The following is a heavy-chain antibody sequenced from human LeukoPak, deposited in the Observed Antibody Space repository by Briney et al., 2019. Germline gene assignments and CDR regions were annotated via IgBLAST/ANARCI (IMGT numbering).Heavy chain of an antibody. D-gene: IGHD3-22*01. CDR1: GDSINNFY. CDR2: IYTGGAT. CDR3: AIHPYFYDAELDYFDS. J-gene: IGHJ4*02. Sequence: NPSETLSLTCTVSGDSINNFYWSWIRQPPGKGLEWIGYIYTGGATNYNPSLKSRVTISVDTSKNQFSLKLRSVTAADSAVYYCAIHPYFYDAELDYFDSWGQGTLVTVSS. V-gene: IGHV4-59*01.